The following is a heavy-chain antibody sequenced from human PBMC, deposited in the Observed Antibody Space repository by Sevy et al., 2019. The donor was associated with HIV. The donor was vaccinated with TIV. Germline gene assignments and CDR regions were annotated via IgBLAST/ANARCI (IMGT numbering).Heavy chain of an antibody. CDR3: AKGGYGAKSDYYYGLDV. Sequence: GGSLRLSCAAFGFTFSTYDIHWVRQAPGKGLEWVAFISYDGNNKYYADSVKGRFTISRDNSKNTLYLQMNSLRAEDTAVYYCAKGGYGAKSDYYYGLDVWGQGTTVTVSS. J-gene: IGHJ6*02. CDR1: GFTFSTYD. D-gene: IGHD4-17*01. CDR2: ISYDGNNK. V-gene: IGHV3-30*18.